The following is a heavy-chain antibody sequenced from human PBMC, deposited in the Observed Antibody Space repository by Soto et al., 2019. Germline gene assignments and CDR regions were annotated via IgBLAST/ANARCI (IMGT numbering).Heavy chain of an antibody. CDR1: GFTFSSYW. D-gene: IGHD5-12*01. CDR2: IKQDGSEK. J-gene: IGHJ4*02. V-gene: IGHV3-7*01. Sequence: GGSLRLSCAASGFTFSSYWMSWVRQAPGKGLEWVANIKQDGSEKYYVDSVKGRFTISRDNAKNTLYLQMNSLRAEDTAVYYCARELREYSGYDIYYFDYWGQGTLVTVSS. CDR3: ARELREYSGYDIYYFDY.